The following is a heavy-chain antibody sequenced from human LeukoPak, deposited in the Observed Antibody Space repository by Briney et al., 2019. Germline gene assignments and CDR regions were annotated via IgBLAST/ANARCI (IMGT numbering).Heavy chain of an antibody. CDR2: ICSSSSSYI. D-gene: IGHD2-21*01. J-gene: IGHJ4*02. CDR1: GCTFSSYS. V-gene: IGHV3-21*01. CDR3: ARDLDSFDY. Sequence: GGSLTHSCASSGCTFSSYSMNWVRQPEGREMEWVSSICSSSSSYIYYAESVKCRFNISRDNAKNSLYLQMNSLRAEDTAVYYCARDLDSFDYWGQGTLVTVSS.